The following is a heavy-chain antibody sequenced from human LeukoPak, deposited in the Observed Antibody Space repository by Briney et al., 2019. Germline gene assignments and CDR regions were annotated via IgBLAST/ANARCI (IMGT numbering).Heavy chain of an antibody. D-gene: IGHD5-24*01. CDR3: AKEEMPHAFDL. CDR2: ISGPGPST. Sequence: PGGSLRPSCAASGFSFRRYAMNWVRQAPGRGLEWVAVISGPGPSTVYADSVKGRFTISRDNSKNTLFLQLDSLRVEDTAIYYCAKEEMPHAFDLWGQGTMVTVSS. CDR1: GFSFRRYA. J-gene: IGHJ3*01. V-gene: IGHV3-23*01.